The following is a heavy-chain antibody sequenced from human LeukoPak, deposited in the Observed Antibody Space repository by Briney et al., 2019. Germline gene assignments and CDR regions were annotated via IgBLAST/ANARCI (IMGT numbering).Heavy chain of an antibody. Sequence: PSETLSLTCTVSGGPISSSSYYWGWIRQPPGKGLEWIGSIYYSGSTYSNPSLQSRVTISVDTSKNQFSLKLNSVTAADTAVYYCASFYCSGGSCYQYYSYYYMDVWGKGTTVTISS. CDR3: ASFYCSGGSCYQYYSYYYMDV. CDR2: IYYSGST. J-gene: IGHJ6*03. V-gene: IGHV4-39*01. D-gene: IGHD2-15*01. CDR1: GGPISSSSYY.